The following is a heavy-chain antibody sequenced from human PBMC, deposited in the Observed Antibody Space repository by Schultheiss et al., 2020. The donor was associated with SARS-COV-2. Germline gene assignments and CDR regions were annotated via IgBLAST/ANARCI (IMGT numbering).Heavy chain of an antibody. CDR2: IYYSGST. V-gene: IGHV4-61*08. D-gene: IGHD4-17*01. CDR1: GGSISSGGYY. J-gene: IGHJ4*02. CDR3: ARVTSSTVTTDY. Sequence: SETLSLTCTVSGGSISSGGYYWSWIRQHPGKGLEWIGYIYYSGSTNYNPSLKSRVTISVDTSKNQFSLKLSSVTAADTAVYYCARVTSSTVTTDYWGQGTLVTVSS.